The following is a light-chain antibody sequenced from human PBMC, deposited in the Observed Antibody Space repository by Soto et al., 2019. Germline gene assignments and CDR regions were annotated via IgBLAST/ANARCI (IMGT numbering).Light chain of an antibody. J-gene: IGKJ5*01. CDR3: QQYDTVPPT. CDR1: QNIGRY. V-gene: IGKV1-33*01. Sequence: DIQMTQSPSSLSASVGDRVTITCQASQNIGRYLNWFQQRPGKAPNLLIYDSSTLETGVPSRFSGSGSGTVFTFTISRLQPEDIGTYYCQQYDTVPPTFGQGTRLGI. CDR2: DSS.